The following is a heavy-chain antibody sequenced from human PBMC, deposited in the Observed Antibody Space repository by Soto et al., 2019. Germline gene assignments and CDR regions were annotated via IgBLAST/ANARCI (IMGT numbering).Heavy chain of an antibody. V-gene: IGHV3-74*01. Sequence: EVQLVESGGGLVQPGGSLRLSCAGSGFTFSNYWMHWVRQAPGKGLEWVSRIDHDGPTDYADSVRGRFTISRDNAENTLYLQMNSLIPEATAVYYCVRDSHGDYWGQGTLVTVSS. CDR3: VRDSHGDY. CDR2: IDHDGPT. J-gene: IGHJ4*02. CDR1: GFTFSNYW.